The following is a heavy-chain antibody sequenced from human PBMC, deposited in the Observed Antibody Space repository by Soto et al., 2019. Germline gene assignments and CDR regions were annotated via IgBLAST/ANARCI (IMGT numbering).Heavy chain of an antibody. V-gene: IGHV1-18*01. CDR2: ISAYNGNT. J-gene: IGHJ6*03. CDR1: GYTFTSYG. Sequence: ASVKVSCKASGYTFTSYGISWVRQAPGQGLEWMGWISAYNGNTNYAQKLQGRVTMTTDTSTSTAYMELRSLRSDDTAVYYCARGTTSSFCDASTKVYIDVRSKGTTVTVSS. CDR3: ARGTTSSFCDASTKVYIDV. D-gene: IGHD2-2*01.